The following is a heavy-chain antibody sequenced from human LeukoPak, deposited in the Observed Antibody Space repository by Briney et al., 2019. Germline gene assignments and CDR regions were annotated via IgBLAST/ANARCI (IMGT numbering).Heavy chain of an antibody. D-gene: IGHD2-2*01. CDR2: INHSGST. CDR3: ASRPASPYYYYYYGMDV. Sequence: GSLRLSCAASGFAISTYAMAWVRQAPGKGLEWIGEINHSGSTNYNPSLKSRVTISVDTSKNQFSLKLSSVTAADTAVYYCASRPASPYYYYYYGMDVWGQGTTVTVSS. J-gene: IGHJ6*02. CDR1: GFAISTYA. V-gene: IGHV4-34*01.